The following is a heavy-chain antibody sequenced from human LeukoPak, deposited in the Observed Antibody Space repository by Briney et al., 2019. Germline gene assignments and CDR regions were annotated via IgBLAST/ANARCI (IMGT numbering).Heavy chain of an antibody. CDR3: ARAPWYGSGSGYHMDV. D-gene: IGHD3-10*01. Sequence: PSETLSLTCTVSGGSISSYYWSWIRQPPGKGLEWIGYIYYSGSTNYNPSLKSRVTISVDTSKNQFSLKLRSVTAADTAVYYCARAPWYGSGSGYHMDVWGKGTTVTISS. CDR2: IYYSGST. V-gene: IGHV4-59*01. CDR1: GGSISSYY. J-gene: IGHJ6*03.